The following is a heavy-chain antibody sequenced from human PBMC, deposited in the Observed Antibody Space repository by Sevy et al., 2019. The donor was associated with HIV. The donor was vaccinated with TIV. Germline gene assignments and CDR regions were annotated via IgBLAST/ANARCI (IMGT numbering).Heavy chain of an antibody. CDR2: ITSSGGNT. CDR1: GFTFCSYA. Sequence: GGSLRLSCAASGFTFCSYAMSWVRQAPGKGLEWVSAITSSGGNTYYADSVRGRFTISRDNSKNTLNLQMNSLRVEDTAVYYCAKELQQWLKGWFDPWGQGTLVTVSS. CDR3: AKELQQWLKGWFDP. J-gene: IGHJ5*02. V-gene: IGHV3-23*01. D-gene: IGHD6-19*01.